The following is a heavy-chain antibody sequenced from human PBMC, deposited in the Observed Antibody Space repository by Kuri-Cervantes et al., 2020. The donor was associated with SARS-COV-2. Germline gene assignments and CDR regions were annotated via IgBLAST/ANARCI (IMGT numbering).Heavy chain of an antibody. Sequence: GGSLRLSCAASGVTFSNYDMNRVRQAPGKGLEWVSYISSSSRTMYNADSVKGRFTISRDNAKNSLYLQMNSLRDEDTAVYYCARYGFGYSTFYGMDVWGQGTTVTVSS. CDR2: ISSSSRTM. J-gene: IGHJ6*02. CDR3: ARYGFGYSTFYGMDV. V-gene: IGHV3-48*02. D-gene: IGHD6-13*01. CDR1: GVTFSNYD.